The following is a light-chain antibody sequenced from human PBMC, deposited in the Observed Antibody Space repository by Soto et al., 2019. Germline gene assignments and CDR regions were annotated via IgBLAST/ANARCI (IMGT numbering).Light chain of an antibody. Sequence: EIVLTQSPGTLSLSPGERATLSCRASQRVTSNYLAWYQQKPGQAPRLLIFGASSRATGIPDKFSGSGSGTDFTLTISRLEPDDFAVYYSQSYGGSSCTFGQGTRVEIK. V-gene: IGKV3-20*01. CDR2: GAS. CDR3: QSYGGSSCT. CDR1: QRVTSNY. J-gene: IGKJ1*01.